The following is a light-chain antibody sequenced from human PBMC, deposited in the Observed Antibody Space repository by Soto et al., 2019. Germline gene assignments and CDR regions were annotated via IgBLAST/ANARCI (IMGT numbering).Light chain of an antibody. CDR3: CSYAGSNKVV. Sequence: QSALTQPPSASGSPGQSVTISCTGTSSDVGGNNYVSWYQQHPGKAPKLMIYEVNKRPSGVPDRFSGSKSGNTASLTVSGLQAEDEGDYYCCSYAGSNKVVLGGGTKVAV. J-gene: IGLJ2*01. CDR2: EVN. CDR1: SSDVGGNNY. V-gene: IGLV2-8*01.